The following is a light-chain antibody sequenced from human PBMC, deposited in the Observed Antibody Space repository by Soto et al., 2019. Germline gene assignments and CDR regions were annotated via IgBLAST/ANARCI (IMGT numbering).Light chain of an antibody. CDR3: SSYTSSSTPCV. CDR1: SSDVGGYKY. CDR2: DVT. V-gene: IGLV2-14*01. J-gene: IGLJ1*01. Sequence: QSALTQPASVSGSPGQSITISCTGTSSDVGGYKYVSWYQQHPGKAPKLMIYDVTNRPSGVSTRFSGSKSGNTASLTISGRQAEDEADYYCSSYTSSSTPCVFGAGTKLTVL.